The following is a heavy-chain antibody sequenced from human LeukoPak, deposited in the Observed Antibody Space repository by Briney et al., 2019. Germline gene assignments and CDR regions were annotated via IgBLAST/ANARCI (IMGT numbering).Heavy chain of an antibody. J-gene: IGHJ4*02. CDR2: INPNSGDT. CDR1: GYTFTGNY. D-gene: IGHD6-19*01. V-gene: IGHV1-2*02. CDR3: VRDRHTVAVAATLDY. Sequence: APVKVSFKSSGYTFTGNYMHWVRQAPGQGLEWMGWINPNSGDTKYAQNFQGRVTMTRDTSITTTYMELSSLRSDDTAVYYCVRDRHTVAVAATLDYWGQGTLVIASS.